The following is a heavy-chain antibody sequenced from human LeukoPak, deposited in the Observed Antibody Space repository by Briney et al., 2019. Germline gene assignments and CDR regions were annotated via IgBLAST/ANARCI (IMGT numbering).Heavy chain of an antibody. CDR3: AREGTGDQDYYYYGMDV. D-gene: IGHD7-27*01. J-gene: IGHJ6*02. CDR2: MNPNSGNT. Sequence: ASVKVSCKASGYTFTSYDIDWVRRATGQGLEWMGWMNPNSGNTGYAQKFQGRVTMTRNTSISTAYMELSSLRSEDTAVYYCAREGTGDQDYYYYGMDVWGQGTTVTVSS. CDR1: GYTFTSYD. V-gene: IGHV1-8*01.